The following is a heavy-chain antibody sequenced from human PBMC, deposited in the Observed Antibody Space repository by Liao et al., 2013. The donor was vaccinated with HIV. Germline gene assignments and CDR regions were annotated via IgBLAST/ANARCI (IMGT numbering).Heavy chain of an antibody. CDR3: AREGVLYSAYDLPLDY. CDR1: GGSISSSSYF. Sequence: QLQLQESGPGLVKPSETLSLTCTVSGGSISSSSYFWGWIRQPAGKGLEWIGRIYTSGGTNYNPSLKSRVTISLDTAENQFSLQLNSVTAADTAVYYCAREGVLYSAYDLPLDYWGQGIVVTVSS. V-gene: IGHV4-61*02. CDR2: IYTSGGT. D-gene: IGHD5-12*01. J-gene: IGHJ4*02.